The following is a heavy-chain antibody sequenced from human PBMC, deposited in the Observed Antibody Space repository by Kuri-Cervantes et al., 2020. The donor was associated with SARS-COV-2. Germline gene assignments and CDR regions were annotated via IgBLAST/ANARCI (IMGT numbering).Heavy chain of an antibody. CDR3: AKRNPVGNYFDY. Sequence: GGSLRLSCAASSFTLNNAWMTWVRQAPGKGLEWVGRIKSKTDGGTTDYGAPVKGRFTISRDDSENTLYLQMNSLKTEDTAVYYCAKRNPVGNYFDYWGQGAVVTVSS. CDR2: IKSKTDGGTT. V-gene: IGHV3-15*01. CDR1: SFTLNNAW. J-gene: IGHJ4*02. D-gene: IGHD1-14*01.